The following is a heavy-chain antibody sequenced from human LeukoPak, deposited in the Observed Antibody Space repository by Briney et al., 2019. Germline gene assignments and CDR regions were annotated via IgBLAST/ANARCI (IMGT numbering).Heavy chain of an antibody. V-gene: IGHV1-18*01. D-gene: IGHD4-23*01. CDR2: ISAYNGNT. CDR1: GYTFTSYG. CDR3: ARDLGWAPYYYYGMDV. J-gene: IGHJ6*02. Sequence: ASVKVSCKASGYTFTSYGISWVRQAPGQGLEWMGWISAYNGNTNYAQKLQGRVTMTTDTCTSTAYMELRSLRSDDTAVYYCARDLGWAPYYYYGMDVWGQGTTVTVSS.